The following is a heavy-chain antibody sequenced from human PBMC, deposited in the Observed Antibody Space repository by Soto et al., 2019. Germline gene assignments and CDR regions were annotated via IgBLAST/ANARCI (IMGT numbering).Heavy chain of an antibody. J-gene: IGHJ3*02. CDR1: GFTFSSYA. CDR2: ISGSGGST. CDR3: AKRGGYNSGDDI. Sequence: GGSLRLSCAASGFTFSSYAMRWVRQAPGKGLECVSAISGSGGSTYYADSVKGRFTISRDNSKNTLYLQMNSLRAEDTAVYYCAKRGGYNSGDDIWAQGTMVTVSS. V-gene: IGHV3-23*01. D-gene: IGHD5-12*01.